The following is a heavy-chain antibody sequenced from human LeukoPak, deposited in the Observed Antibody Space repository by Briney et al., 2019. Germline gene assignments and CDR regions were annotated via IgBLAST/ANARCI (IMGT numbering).Heavy chain of an antibody. Sequence: GGSLRLSCAASGFTFSSYGMHWVRQAPGKGLEWVAVISYDGSNKYYADSVKGRFTISRDNSKNTLYLQMNSLRAEDTAVYYCAKTGYYDFWSGYYDYWGQGTLVTASS. CDR2: ISYDGSNK. D-gene: IGHD3-3*01. CDR1: GFTFSSYG. CDR3: AKTGYYDFWSGYYDY. J-gene: IGHJ4*02. V-gene: IGHV3-30*18.